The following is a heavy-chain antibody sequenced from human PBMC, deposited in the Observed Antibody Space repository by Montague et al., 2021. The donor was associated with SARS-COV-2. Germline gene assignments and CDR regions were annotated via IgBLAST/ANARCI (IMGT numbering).Heavy chain of an antibody. Sequence: SGSTYYSPSLKSRVTISVDRSKNQFSLNLSSVTAADTAIYYWARGQRLGNWFDPWGQGALV. V-gene: IGHV4-30-2*01. D-gene: IGHD6-25*01. CDR2: SGST. CDR3: ARGQRLGNWFDP. J-gene: IGHJ5*02.